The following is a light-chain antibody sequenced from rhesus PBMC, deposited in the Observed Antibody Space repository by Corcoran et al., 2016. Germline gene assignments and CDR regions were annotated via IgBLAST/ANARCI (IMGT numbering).Light chain of an antibody. V-gene: IGKV1-74*01. CDR3: QHSYGTPRT. CDR1: ENVNNY. CDR2: KAS. Sequence: DIQMTQSPSSLSASVGDRVTITCRASENVNNYLHWYQQKPGKAPKLLIYKASTLQSGVPSRFSGSGSGTDFTLTIISLQPEDVATYYCQHSYGTPRTFGQGTKVEIK. J-gene: IGKJ1*01.